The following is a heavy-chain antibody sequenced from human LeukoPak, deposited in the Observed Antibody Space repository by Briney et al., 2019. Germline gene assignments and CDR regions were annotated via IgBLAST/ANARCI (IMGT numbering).Heavy chain of an antibody. CDR3: AGGGSLWLEY. D-gene: IGHD6-13*01. Sequence: PRGSLPLSCAASGFTFSSYWMHWVRQDPGKGLVWVSRITNDGSTTRHADSVKGRFTTSRDNAKHTLYLQMNSLRAEDTAVYYCAGGGSLWLEYWGQGSLFT. J-gene: IGHJ4*02. CDR2: ITNDGSTT. V-gene: IGHV3-74*01. CDR1: GFTFSSYW.